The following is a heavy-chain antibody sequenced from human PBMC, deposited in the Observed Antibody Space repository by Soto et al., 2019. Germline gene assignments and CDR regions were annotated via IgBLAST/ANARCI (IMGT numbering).Heavy chain of an antibody. CDR2: ISYTSSYK. V-gene: IGHV3-11*06. CDR1: GFSFSDYY. D-gene: IGHD2-8*01. J-gene: IGHJ3*02. CDR3: VRQGFYFENSVCYISASVFDI. Sequence: QEQLVESGGGLVKPGGSLRLSCAASGFSFSDYYMSWIRQAPGKGLEWVSYISYTSSYKNYADAVKGRFTISRDNAKNSLYLQMDSLRVEDTAVFYCVRQGFYFENSVCYISASVFDIWGRGTMVTVSS.